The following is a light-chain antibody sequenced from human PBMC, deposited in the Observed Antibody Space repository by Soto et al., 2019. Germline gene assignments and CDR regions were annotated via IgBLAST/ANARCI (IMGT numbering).Light chain of an antibody. CDR2: EVN. V-gene: IGLV2-23*02. CDR3: CSYAGSNSLI. J-gene: IGLJ2*01. Sequence: QSALTQPASVSGSPGQSITISCTGTNGDAGSYDLVSWYQRYPGEAPKLIIYEVNKRPSGISNRFSGSKSGNTASLTISGLQAEDEAEYDCCSYAGSNSLIFGGGTKVTVL. CDR1: NGDAGSYDL.